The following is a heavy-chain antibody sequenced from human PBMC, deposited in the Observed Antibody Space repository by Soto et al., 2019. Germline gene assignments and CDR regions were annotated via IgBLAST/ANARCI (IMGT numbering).Heavy chain of an antibody. Sequence: EVNLLESGGGLIQPGGSLRLSCAASGFTFSSFGMSWVRQAPGKGLEWVSAISGDGAGTYYADSVRGRFTISRDNSKNTLYLQMNSLRAEDTAVYYCAKVAIGDSNYYGMDVWGQGTTVTVSS. CDR3: AKVAIGDSNYYGMDV. J-gene: IGHJ6*02. CDR1: GFTFSSFG. CDR2: ISGDGAGT. D-gene: IGHD2-21*02. V-gene: IGHV3-23*01.